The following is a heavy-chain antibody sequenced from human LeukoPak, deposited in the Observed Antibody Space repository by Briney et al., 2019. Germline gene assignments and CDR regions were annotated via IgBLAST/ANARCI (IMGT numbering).Heavy chain of an antibody. J-gene: IGHJ4*02. CDR3: ARENYCSGGSCVDY. CDR2: IYYSGST. CDR1: GGSISSYY. V-gene: IGHV4-59*01. Sequence: KPSETLSLTCTVSGGSISSYYWSWIRQPPGKGLEWIGYIYYSGSTNYNPSLKSRVTISVDTSKNQFSLKLSSVTAADTAVYYCARENYCSGGSCVDYWGQGTLVTVSS. D-gene: IGHD2-15*01.